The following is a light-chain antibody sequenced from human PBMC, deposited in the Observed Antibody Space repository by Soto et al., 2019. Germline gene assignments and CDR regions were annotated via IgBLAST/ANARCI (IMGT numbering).Light chain of an antibody. V-gene: IGKV3-20*01. CDR3: QQYGTPEII. CDR2: NTS. CDR1: QSLTNRY. J-gene: IGKJ5*01. Sequence: ILLTQSPDTLALSPGNRATLSCRASQSLTNRYIAWYQVKPGQAPRLLIYNTSSRATGIPERFSGSGSGTDFTLTITRLVPEDFEVFYCQQYGTPEIIFGQGTRLEIK.